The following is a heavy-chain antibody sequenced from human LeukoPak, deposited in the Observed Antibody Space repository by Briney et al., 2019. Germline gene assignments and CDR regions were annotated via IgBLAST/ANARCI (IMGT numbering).Heavy chain of an antibody. Sequence: SETLSLTCTVSGYSISSGYHWGWIRQPPGKGLEWIGSIYHSGSTYYNPSLKSRVTISVDTSKNQFSLKLSSVTAADTAVYYCARGLTTETYYYYYMDVWSKGTTVTVSS. CDR2: IYHSGST. D-gene: IGHD3-9*01. CDR1: GYSISSGYH. J-gene: IGHJ6*03. V-gene: IGHV4-38-2*02. CDR3: ARGLTTETYYYYYMDV.